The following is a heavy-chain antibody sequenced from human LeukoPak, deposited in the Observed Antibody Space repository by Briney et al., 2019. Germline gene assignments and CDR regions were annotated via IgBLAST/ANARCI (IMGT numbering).Heavy chain of an antibody. J-gene: IGHJ4*02. Sequence: SETLSLTCTISGGSISSYYWSWIRQPPGKGLEWIGYVYYSGSTEYNPSLRSRVTISLEMSKHQFSLNLTSVTAADTAVYYCASNTGTVFDYWGQGALVTVSS. V-gene: IGHV4-59*01. CDR2: VYYSGST. CDR1: GGSISSYY. CDR3: ASNTGTVFDY. D-gene: IGHD7-27*01.